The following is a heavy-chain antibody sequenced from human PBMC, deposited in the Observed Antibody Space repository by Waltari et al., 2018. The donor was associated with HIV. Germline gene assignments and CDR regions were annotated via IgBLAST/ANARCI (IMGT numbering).Heavy chain of an antibody. D-gene: IGHD3-22*01. CDR2: INPNSGGT. CDR1: GYTFTGYY. V-gene: IGHV1-2*02. Sequence: QVQLVQSGAEVKKPGASVKVSCKASGYTFTGYYMHWVGQAPGQGLEWMGWINPNSGGTNYAQKFQGRVTMTRDTSISTAYMELSRLRSDDTAVYYCARGVSGDSSGYWYFDYWGQGTLVTVSS. J-gene: IGHJ4*02. CDR3: ARGVSGDSSGYWYFDY.